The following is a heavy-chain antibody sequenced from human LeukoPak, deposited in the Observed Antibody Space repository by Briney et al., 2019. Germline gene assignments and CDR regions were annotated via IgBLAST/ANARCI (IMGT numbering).Heavy chain of an antibody. Sequence: SETLSLTCTVSGGSISSYYWSWIRQPPGKGLEWIGYIYYSGSTDYNPSLKSRITISVGTSKNQFSLKLSSVTAADTAVYYCARKGDVWGKGTTVTISS. J-gene: IGHJ6*04. CDR3: ARKGDV. CDR2: IYYSGST. CDR1: GGSISSYY. V-gene: IGHV4-59*08.